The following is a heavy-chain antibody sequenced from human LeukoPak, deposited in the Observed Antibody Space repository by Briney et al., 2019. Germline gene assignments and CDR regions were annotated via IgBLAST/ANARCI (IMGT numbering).Heavy chain of an antibody. Sequence: GESLKISCQGSGYSFTNYWIGWVRQMPGKGLEWMGRIDPDDSYTNFSPSFQGHVTISADKYISTAYLQWSSLKASDTAMYYCARHLPSTLYYDSSSYPPDDYWGQGTLVTVSS. CDR3: ARHLPSTLYYDSSSYPPDDY. CDR2: IDPDDSYT. D-gene: IGHD3-22*01. CDR1: GYSFTNYW. V-gene: IGHV5-10-1*01. J-gene: IGHJ4*02.